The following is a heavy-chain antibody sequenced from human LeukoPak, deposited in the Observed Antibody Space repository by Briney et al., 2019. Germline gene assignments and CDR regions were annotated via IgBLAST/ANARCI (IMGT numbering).Heavy chain of an antibody. Sequence: ASVKVSCKASGYTFTSYGISWVRQAPGQGLEWMGWISAYNGNTNYAQKLQGRVTMTTDTSTSTAYMELSRLRSDDTAVYYCARGTYYYDSSGYYSYFDYWGQGTLVTVSS. V-gene: IGHV1-18*01. CDR1: GYTFTSYG. J-gene: IGHJ4*02. D-gene: IGHD3-22*01. CDR2: ISAYNGNT. CDR3: ARGTYYYDSSGYYSYFDY.